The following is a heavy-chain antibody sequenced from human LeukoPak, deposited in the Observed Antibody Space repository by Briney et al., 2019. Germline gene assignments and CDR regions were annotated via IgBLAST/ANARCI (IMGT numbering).Heavy chain of an antibody. CDR1: GGSMSHYY. CDR3: ARRGRELLDY. D-gene: IGHD1-7*01. V-gene: IGHV4-59*08. CDR2: QYYSGST. Sequence: SETLSLTCIVSGGSMSHYYWSWIRQPPGKGLEWIGYQYYSGSTNYYPSLTSRATISLDTSKNQVSLKLSSVTAADTAVYYCARRGRELLDYWGQGTLVTVSS. J-gene: IGHJ4*02.